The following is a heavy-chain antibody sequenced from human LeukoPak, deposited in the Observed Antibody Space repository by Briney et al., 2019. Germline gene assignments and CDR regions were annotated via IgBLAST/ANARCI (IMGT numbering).Heavy chain of an antibody. V-gene: IGHV4-59*12. J-gene: IGHJ4*02. CDR1: GGAITNYY. CDR2: IYYTGST. CDR3: ARGGEYDISGIDY. Sequence: SETLSLTCGVSGGAITNYYWNWIRQAPGKGLEWLGYIYYTGSTTYNPSVKSRVTISVDTSKNQFSLKLSSVTAADTAVYYCARGGEYDISGIDYRGQGTLVTVSS. D-gene: IGHD3-9*01.